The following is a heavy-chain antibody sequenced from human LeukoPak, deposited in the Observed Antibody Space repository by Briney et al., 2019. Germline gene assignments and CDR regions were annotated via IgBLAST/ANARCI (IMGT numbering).Heavy chain of an antibody. D-gene: IGHD3-10*01. Sequence: GGSLRLSCAASGFTFSNYWMHWVRQVPGKGLVWVSRISSDGSSTIYTDSVKGRFTISRDNAKNSLYLQMNGLRAEDTAVYYCARDRGGVFDHWGQGTLVTVSS. CDR1: GFTFSNYW. J-gene: IGHJ4*02. V-gene: IGHV3-74*01. CDR3: ARDRGGVFDH. CDR2: ISSDGSST.